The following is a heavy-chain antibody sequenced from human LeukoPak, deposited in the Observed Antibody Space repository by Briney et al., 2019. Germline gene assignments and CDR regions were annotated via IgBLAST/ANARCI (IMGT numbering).Heavy chain of an antibody. J-gene: IGHJ4*02. CDR2: ISKDVDNR. D-gene: IGHD3-22*01. V-gene: IGHV3-30*01. CDR1: GFTFSSYA. CDR3: TRCSYDSSGYRTCYFDY. Sequence: GPSLRLSCAASGFTFSSYAMHWVRQAPGKGLEWVAVISKDVDNRYYADSVKGRFTISRDNSQNTLYLQTNSLRAEDTAMYYCTRCSYDSSGYRTCYFDYWGQGTLVTVSS.